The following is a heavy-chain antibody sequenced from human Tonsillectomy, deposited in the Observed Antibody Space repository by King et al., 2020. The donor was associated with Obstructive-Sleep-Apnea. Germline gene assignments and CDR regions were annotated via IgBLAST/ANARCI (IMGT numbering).Heavy chain of an antibody. CDR2: IYYSGST. CDR1: GGSISSYY. Sequence: QLQESGPGLVKPSETLSLTCTVSGGSISSYYWSWIRQPPGKGLEGIGYIYYSGSTNYKPSLKSRVTISVDTSKNQFSLKLSSVTAADTAVYYCARHRMVRGVDYWGQGTLVTVSS. V-gene: IGHV4-59*08. D-gene: IGHD3-10*01. J-gene: IGHJ4*02. CDR3: ARHRMVRGVDY.